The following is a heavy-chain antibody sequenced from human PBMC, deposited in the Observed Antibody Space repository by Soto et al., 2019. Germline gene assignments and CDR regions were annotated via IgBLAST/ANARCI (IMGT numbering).Heavy chain of an antibody. CDR1: GGTFSSHS. J-gene: IGHJ4*02. CDR3: ARDVGYGVFSAALLD. V-gene: IGHV1-69*01. Sequence: VQLMQSGAEVKQPGSSVKVSCKASGGTFSSHSINWVRQAPGQGLEWMGGIITLFGTANYAQNFQGRVTITADQCTSTAYMELTSLRSDDTAVYYCARDVGYGVFSAALLDWGQGTLVTVSS. CDR2: IITLFGTA. D-gene: IGHD4-17*01.